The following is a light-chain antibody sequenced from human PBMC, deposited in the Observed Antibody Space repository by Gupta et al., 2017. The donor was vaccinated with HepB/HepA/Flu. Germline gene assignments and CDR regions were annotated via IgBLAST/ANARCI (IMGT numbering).Light chain of an antibody. V-gene: IGLV1-51*02. CDR2: END. J-gene: IGLJ2*01. CDR1: SSNIGNNY. Sequence: QSVLTQPPSVSAAPGQKVTISCSGSSSNIGNNYVSWYQQLPGTAHKLLIYENDNRPSGITDRFSGSKSGTSATLTITGLQTGDEADYYCGTWDSSRNVVGFGGGTRLTVL. CDR3: GTWDSSRNVVG.